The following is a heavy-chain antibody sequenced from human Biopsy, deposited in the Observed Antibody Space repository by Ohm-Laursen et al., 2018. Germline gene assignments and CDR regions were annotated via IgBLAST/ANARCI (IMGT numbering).Heavy chain of an antibody. D-gene: IGHD4-23*01. CDR3: ARDTRWSPYSMDV. V-gene: IGHV3-48*04. CDR2: ISGGGTI. Sequence: SLRLSCAASGFTFSSYGMHWVRQAPGRGLEWVSYISGGGTIYYGDSIKGRVTISRDNAKNSLYLQMHSLRAEDTAVYYCARDTRWSPYSMDVWGQGTTVTVSS. CDR1: GFTFSSYG. J-gene: IGHJ6*02.